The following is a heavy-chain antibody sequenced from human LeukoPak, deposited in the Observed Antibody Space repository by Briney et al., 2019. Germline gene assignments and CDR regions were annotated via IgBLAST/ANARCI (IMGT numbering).Heavy chain of an antibody. CDR3: ARVSEGVYCSGGSCVWFDP. D-gene: IGHD2-15*01. V-gene: IGHV4-59*01. CDR1: GGSISSYY. CDR2: IYYSGST. Sequence: TASETLSLTCTVSGGSISSYYWSWIRQPPGKGLEWIGYIYYSGSTNYNPSLKSRVTISVDTSKNQFSLKLSSVTAADTAVYYCARVSEGVYCSGGSCVWFDPWGQGTPVTVSS. J-gene: IGHJ5*02.